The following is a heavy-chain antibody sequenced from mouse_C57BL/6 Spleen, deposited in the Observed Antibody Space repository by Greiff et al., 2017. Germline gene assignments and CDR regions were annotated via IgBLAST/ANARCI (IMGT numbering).Heavy chain of an antibody. CDR1: GYTFTEYT. J-gene: IGHJ4*01. CDR3: ARHEEDYYGSSYYAMDY. V-gene: IGHV1-62-2*01. CDR2: FYPGSGSI. D-gene: IGHD1-1*01. Sequence: VQLQQSGAELVKPGASVKLSCKASGYTFTEYTIHWVKQRSGQGLEWIGWFYPGSGSIKYNEKFKDKATLTADKSSSTVYMELSRLTSEDSAVYCCARHEEDYYGSSYYAMDYWGQGTSVTVSS.